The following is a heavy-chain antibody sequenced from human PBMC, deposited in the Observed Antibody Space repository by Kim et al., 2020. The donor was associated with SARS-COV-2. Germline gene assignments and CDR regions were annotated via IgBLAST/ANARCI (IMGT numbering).Heavy chain of an antibody. CDR1: GFTFSSYS. CDR3: ARDPLGGCGGDCYSDWFDP. Sequence: GGSLRLSCAASGFTFSSYSMNWVRQAPGKGLEWVSYISSSSSTIYYADSVKGRFTISRDNAKNSLYLQMNSLRDEDTAVYYCARDPLGGCGGDCYSDWFDPCGQDTLFPVSS. D-gene: IGHD2-21*02. J-gene: IGHJ5*02. CDR2: ISSSSSTI. V-gene: IGHV3-48*02.